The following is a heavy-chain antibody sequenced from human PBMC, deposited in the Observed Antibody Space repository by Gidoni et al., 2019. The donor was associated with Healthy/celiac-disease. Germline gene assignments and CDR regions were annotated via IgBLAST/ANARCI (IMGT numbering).Heavy chain of an antibody. Sequence: QVQLQQWGAGLLKPSETLSLTCAVYGGSFSGYYLSWIRQPPGKGLEWIGEINHSGSTNYNPSLKSRVTISVDTSKNQFSLKLSSVTAADTAVYYCARGPVYLFDYWGQGTLVTVSS. CDR2: INHSGST. CDR1: GGSFSGYY. CDR3: ARGPVYLFDY. V-gene: IGHV4-34*01. J-gene: IGHJ4*02.